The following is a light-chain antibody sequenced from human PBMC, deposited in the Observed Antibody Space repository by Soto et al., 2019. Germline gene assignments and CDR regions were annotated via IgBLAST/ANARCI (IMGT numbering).Light chain of an antibody. CDR2: AAS. J-gene: IGKJ2*01. V-gene: IGKV1-39*01. Sequence: DIQMTQSPSSLSASVRDRVTITCRASQTISTHLNWYQQKPGKAPKLLIYAASILQSGVPSRFSGSGSGTDFTLTINSLQPEDFATYYCQQSLTIPYTFGQATKLEIK. CDR3: QQSLTIPYT. CDR1: QTISTH.